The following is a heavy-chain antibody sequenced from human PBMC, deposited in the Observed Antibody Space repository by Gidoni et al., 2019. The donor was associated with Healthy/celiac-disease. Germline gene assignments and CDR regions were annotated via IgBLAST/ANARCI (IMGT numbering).Heavy chain of an antibody. Sequence: LEWVAVISYDGSNKYYADSVKGRFTISRDNSKNTLYLQMNSLRAEDTAVYYCARGGRNSPEIDYWGQGTLVTVSS. D-gene: IGHD4-4*01. J-gene: IGHJ4*02. V-gene: IGHV3-30*04. CDR2: ISYDGSNK. CDR3: ARGGRNSPEIDY.